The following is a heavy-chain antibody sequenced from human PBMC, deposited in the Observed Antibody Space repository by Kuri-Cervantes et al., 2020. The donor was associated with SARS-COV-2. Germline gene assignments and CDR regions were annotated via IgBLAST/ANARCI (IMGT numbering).Heavy chain of an antibody. Sequence: GESLKISCAASGFTFSGSAMHWVRQASGKGLEWVGHIRSKANSYATAYAASVKGRITISRDDSKNTAYLQMNSLRAEDTAVYYCAKAESGSSNPYFDSWGQGTLVTVSS. V-gene: IGHV3-73*01. CDR2: IRSKANSYAT. D-gene: IGHD5-12*01. CDR3: AKAESGSSNPYFDS. J-gene: IGHJ4*02. CDR1: GFTFSGSA.